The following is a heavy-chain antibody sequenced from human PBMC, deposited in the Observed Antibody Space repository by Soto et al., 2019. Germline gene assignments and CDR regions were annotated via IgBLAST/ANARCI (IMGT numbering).Heavy chain of an antibody. CDR2: ISSSSSYI. CDR3: ARGMYNYGYYYYYGMDV. CDR1: GFTFSSYS. J-gene: IGHJ6*02. D-gene: IGHD5-18*01. Sequence: GGSLRLSCAASGFTFSSYSMNWVRQAPGKGLEWVSSISSSSSYIYYADSVKGRFTISRDNAKNSLYLQMNSLRAEDTAVYYCARGMYNYGYYYYYGMDVWGQGTTVTVSS. V-gene: IGHV3-21*01.